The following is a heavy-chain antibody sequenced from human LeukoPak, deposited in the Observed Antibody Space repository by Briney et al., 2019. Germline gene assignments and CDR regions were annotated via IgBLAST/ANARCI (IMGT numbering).Heavy chain of an antibody. CDR1: GFTLSSHS. Sequence: GGSLRLSCAASGFTLSSHSMSWVRQAPGKGLEWVSYITSSSSTIYYADSVKGRFTISRDNAKNSLYLQMNSLRDEDTAVYYCARPRYCSGGSCYLSDWGQGTLVTVSS. V-gene: IGHV3-48*02. D-gene: IGHD2-15*01. CDR2: ITSSSSTI. CDR3: ARPRYCSGGSCYLSD. J-gene: IGHJ4*02.